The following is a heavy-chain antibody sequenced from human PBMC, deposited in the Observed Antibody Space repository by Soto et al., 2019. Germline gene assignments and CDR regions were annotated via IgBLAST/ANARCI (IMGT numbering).Heavy chain of an antibody. D-gene: IGHD6-19*01. CDR1: GFTFSSYG. J-gene: IGHJ5*02. CDR3: ARDLGKQWLPRGNWFDP. Sequence: GGSLRLSCAASGFTFSSYGMHWVRQAPGKGLEWVAVIWYDGSNKYYADSVKGRFTISRDNSKNTLYLQMNSLRAEDTAVYYCARDLGKQWLPRGNWFDPWGQGTLVTVSS. V-gene: IGHV3-33*01. CDR2: IWYDGSNK.